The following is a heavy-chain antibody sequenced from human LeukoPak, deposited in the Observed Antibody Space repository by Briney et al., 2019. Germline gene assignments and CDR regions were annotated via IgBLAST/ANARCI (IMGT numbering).Heavy chain of an antibody. D-gene: IGHD1-26*01. V-gene: IGHV3-74*01. Sequence: PGGSLRLSCAASGFTFSTYWMHWVRQVPGKGLVWVFRISSDGANANYADSVKGRFTISRDNSKNTLYLQMNSLRAEDTAVYYCARGGSYLSAFVIWGQGTKVTVSS. CDR3: ARGGSYLSAFVI. CDR1: GFTFSTYW. J-gene: IGHJ3*02. CDR2: ISSDGANA.